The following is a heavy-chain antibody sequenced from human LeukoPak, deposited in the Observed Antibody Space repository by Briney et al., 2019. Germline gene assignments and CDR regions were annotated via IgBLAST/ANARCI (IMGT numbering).Heavy chain of an antibody. J-gene: IGHJ5*02. CDR3: ARKLRLGGNWFDP. CDR2: IIPISGTT. CDR1: GGTFTSYA. D-gene: IGHD1-26*01. V-gene: IGHV1-69*13. Sequence: SVKVSCKTSGGTFTSYAITWVRQAPGQGLEWMGKIIPISGTTNYAQKFQGRVTFTADESTNTAYMELSSLRSEDTALYYCARKLRLGGNWFDPWGQGTLVTVSS.